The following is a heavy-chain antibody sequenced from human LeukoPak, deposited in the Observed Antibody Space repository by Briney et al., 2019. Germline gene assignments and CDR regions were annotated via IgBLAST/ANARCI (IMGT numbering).Heavy chain of an antibody. D-gene: IGHD3-10*01. Sequence: GGSLRLSCAASGFTFSDYYMSWIRQAPGKGLEWVSYISSSGSTIYYADSVKGRFTISRDNAKNSLYLQMNSLRAEDTAVYYCARFGVHPRPYYFDCWGQGTLVTVSS. J-gene: IGHJ4*02. CDR1: GFTFSDYY. CDR3: ARFGVHPRPYYFDC. CDR2: ISSSGSTI. V-gene: IGHV3-11*01.